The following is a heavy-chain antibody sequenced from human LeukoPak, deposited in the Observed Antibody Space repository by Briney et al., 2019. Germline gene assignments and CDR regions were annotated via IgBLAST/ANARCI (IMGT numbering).Heavy chain of an antibody. J-gene: IGHJ4*02. Sequence: GSLRLSCAASGFSFSSYWMNWVRQAPGKGLEWVANIKQDGSEKYYVDSVKGRFTISRDNAKNSLYLQMNSLRAEDTAVYYCAREAYSSGWYVWNTDYWGQGTLVTVSS. CDR1: GFSFSSYW. D-gene: IGHD6-19*01. CDR3: AREAYSSGWYVWNTDY. V-gene: IGHV3-7*03. CDR2: IKQDGSEK.